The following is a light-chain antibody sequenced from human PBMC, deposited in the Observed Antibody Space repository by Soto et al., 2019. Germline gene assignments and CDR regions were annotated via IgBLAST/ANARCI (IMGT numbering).Light chain of an antibody. J-gene: IGKJ2*01. CDR2: AAV. Sequence: DIQMTQFPSSLSASVGDRVTITCRASQSIRNYLSWFQQKPGRGLELMIYAAVNLESGVPSRFSGSGSGTDFTLTISSLQPEDFATYYCQQCFTLTYTVGQGTK. V-gene: IGKV1-39*01. CDR1: QSIRNY. CDR3: QQCFTLTYT.